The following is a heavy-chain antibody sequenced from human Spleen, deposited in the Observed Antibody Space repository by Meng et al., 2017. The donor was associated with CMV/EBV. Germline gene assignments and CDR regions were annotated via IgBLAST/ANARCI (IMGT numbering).Heavy chain of an antibody. Sequence: SQTLSLTCAVYGGSFSGYYWSWIRQPPGKGLEWIGEINHSGSTKYNPSLKSRVTISVDTSKNQFSLKLSSVTAADTAVYYCARGGAAAGPRDFDYWGQGTLVTVSS. D-gene: IGHD6-13*01. CDR2: INHSGST. J-gene: IGHJ4*02. CDR1: GGSFSGYY. CDR3: ARGGAAAGPRDFDY. V-gene: IGHV4-34*01.